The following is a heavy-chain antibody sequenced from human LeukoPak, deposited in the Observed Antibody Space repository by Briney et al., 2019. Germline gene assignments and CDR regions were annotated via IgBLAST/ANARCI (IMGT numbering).Heavy chain of an antibody. CDR1: GVSISSYY. Sequence: SETLSLTCTVSGVSISSYYWSWIRQPPGKGLEWIGYIYSSGSTNYNPSLKSRVTMSVDTSKNQLSLKLSSVTAADTAVYYCARHWETSSWYVDYWGQGTLVTVSS. D-gene: IGHD6-13*01. CDR2: IYSSGST. J-gene: IGHJ4*02. V-gene: IGHV4-59*08. CDR3: ARHWETSSWYVDY.